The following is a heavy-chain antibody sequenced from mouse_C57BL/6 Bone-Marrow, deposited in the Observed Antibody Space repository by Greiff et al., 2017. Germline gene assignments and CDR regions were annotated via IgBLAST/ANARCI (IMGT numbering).Heavy chain of an antibody. CDR1: GYSFTDYN. V-gene: IGHV1-39*01. CDR2: INPNNGTT. J-gene: IGHJ1*03. CDR3: ARNWYFDL. Sequence: EVQLQQSGPELVKPGASVKMSCKASGYSFTDYNMNWVKQSNAKSLEWIGVINPNNGTTSYNPQFKGKATLTVDQSSSTAYLQLSSLTSEDTAVYYCARNWYFDLWGTGNTVTVSS.